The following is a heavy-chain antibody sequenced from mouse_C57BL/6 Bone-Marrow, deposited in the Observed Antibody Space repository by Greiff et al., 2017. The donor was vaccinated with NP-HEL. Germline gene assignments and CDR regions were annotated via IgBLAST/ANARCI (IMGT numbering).Heavy chain of an antibody. V-gene: IGHV5-4*01. J-gene: IGHJ3*01. Sequence: EVQRVESGGGLVKPGGSLKLSCAASGFTFSSYAMSWVRQTPEKRLEWVATISDGGSYTYYPDNVKGRSTISRDNAKNNLYLQMSQLRSEDTAMYYCAREDPSVGFAYWGQGTLVTVSA. D-gene: IGHD1-1*02. CDR2: ISDGGSYT. CDR1: GFTFSSYA. CDR3: AREDPSVGFAY.